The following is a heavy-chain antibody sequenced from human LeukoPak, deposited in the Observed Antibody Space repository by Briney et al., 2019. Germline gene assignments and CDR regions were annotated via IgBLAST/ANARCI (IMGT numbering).Heavy chain of an antibody. CDR3: ARGYYYDSSGYLDY. J-gene: IGHJ4*02. CDR2: IYPGDSDT. Sequence: PGGSLRLPCKGSGYSFTSYWIGWVRQMPGKGLEWMGIIYPGDSDTRYSPSFQGQVTISADKSISTAYLQWSSLKASDTAMYYCARGYYYDSSGYLDYWGQGTLVTVSS. D-gene: IGHD3-22*01. V-gene: IGHV5-51*01. CDR1: GYSFTSYW.